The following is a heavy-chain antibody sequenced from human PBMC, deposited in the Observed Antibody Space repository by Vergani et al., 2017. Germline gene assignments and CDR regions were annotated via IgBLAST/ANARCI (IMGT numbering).Heavy chain of an antibody. Sequence: QVQLVESGGGLVKPGGSLRLSCAASGFTFSDYYMSWIRQAPGKGLEWVSYISSSGSTIYYADSVKGRFTISRDNAKKSLYLQMNSLRAEDTAVYYCARAPKDIVVPAAETDWWADAFEIGGQGTRGTVSS. J-gene: IGHJ3*02. D-gene: IGHD2-2*01. V-gene: IGHV3-11*01. CDR1: GFTFSDYY. CDR3: ARAPKDIVVPAAETDWWADAFEI. CDR2: ISSSGSTI.